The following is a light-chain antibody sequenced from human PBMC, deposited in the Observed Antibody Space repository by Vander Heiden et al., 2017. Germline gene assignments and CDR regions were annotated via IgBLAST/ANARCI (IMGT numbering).Light chain of an antibody. CDR2: GKN. CDR1: RSNIGEGYD. V-gene: IGLV1-40*01. CDR3: QSYDSSLFWV. Sequence: SVLTQPPSVSGAPRPRVTIPCTGSRSNIGEGYDGHWYHQLQGTAPKNLIYGKNNRPSGVSDRVSGSKSGTSASLAITGLQADDEADYYCQSYDSSLFWVFGGGTKLTVL. J-gene: IGLJ3*02.